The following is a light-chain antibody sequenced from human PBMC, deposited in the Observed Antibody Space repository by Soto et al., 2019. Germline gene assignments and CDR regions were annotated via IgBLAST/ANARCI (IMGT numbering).Light chain of an antibody. J-gene: IGKJ5*01. CDR1: QSISSY. CDR3: QQSYSTIT. V-gene: IGKV1-39*01. CDR2: AAS. Sequence: DIQMTQSPSSLSASVGDRVTITCRASQSISSYLNWYQQKPGKAPKLLIYAASSLQSGVPSRFSGRGAGKDFTLTISILQPEDFATYYCQQSYSTITFGQGTRLEIK.